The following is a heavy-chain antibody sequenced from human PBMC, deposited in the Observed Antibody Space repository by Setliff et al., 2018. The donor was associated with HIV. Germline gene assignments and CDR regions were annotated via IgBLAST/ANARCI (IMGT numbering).Heavy chain of an antibody. CDR1: GGSFSGYY. CDR3: ARGPAEWQIVVVPAAHWYFDL. J-gene: IGHJ2*01. V-gene: IGHV4-34*01. Sequence: LSLTCAVYGGSFSGYYWNWIRQSPGKGLEWIGEINHSGSTNYNPSLKSRITISVDTSKKQFSLKLNSVTAADTAVYYCARGPAEWQIVVVPAAHWYFDLWGRGTLVTVSS. CDR2: INHSGST. D-gene: IGHD2-2*01.